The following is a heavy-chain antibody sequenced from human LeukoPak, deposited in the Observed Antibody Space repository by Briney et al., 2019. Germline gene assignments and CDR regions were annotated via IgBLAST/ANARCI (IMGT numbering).Heavy chain of an antibody. CDR1: GFSLSDYD. CDR2: ISRSSENM. Sequence: GGSLRLSCAASGFSLSDYDMNWVRQAPGKGLEWVSFISRSSENMYYADSVKGRFTISRDNAKNSLYLQMNSLSNEDTAVYYCARGLGYNWFGPWGQGTLVTVSS. CDR3: ARGLGYNWFGP. J-gene: IGHJ5*02. V-gene: IGHV3-48*02.